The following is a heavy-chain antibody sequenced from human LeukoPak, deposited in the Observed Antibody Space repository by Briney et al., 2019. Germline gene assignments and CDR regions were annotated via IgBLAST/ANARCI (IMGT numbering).Heavy chain of an antibody. CDR1: GYTFTSYG. Sequence: GASVKASCKASGYTFTSYGISWVRQAPGQGLEWMGWISAYNGNTNYAQKLQGRVTMTTDTSTSTAYMELRSLRSDDTAVYYCATHYCSGGSCYPFLDYWGQGTLVTVSS. CDR2: ISAYNGNT. CDR3: ATHYCSGGSCYPFLDY. J-gene: IGHJ4*02. V-gene: IGHV1-18*01. D-gene: IGHD2-15*01.